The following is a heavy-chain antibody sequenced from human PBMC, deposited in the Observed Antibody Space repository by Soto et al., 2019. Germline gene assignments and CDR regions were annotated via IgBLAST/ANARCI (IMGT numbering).Heavy chain of an antibody. D-gene: IGHD6-13*01. Sequence: PGGSLRLSCAASGFTFSSYEMNWVRQAPGKGLEWVSYISSSGSTIYYADSVEGRFTISRDNAKNSLYLQMNSLRAEDTAVYYCARVTQQLATNWFDPWGQGTLVTVSS. CDR3: ARVTQQLATNWFDP. CDR2: ISSSGSTI. V-gene: IGHV3-48*03. CDR1: GFTFSSYE. J-gene: IGHJ5*02.